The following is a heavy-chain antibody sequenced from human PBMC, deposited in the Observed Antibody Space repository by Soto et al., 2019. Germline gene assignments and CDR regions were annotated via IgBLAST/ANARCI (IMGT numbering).Heavy chain of an antibody. CDR1: GGSISSYY. J-gene: IGHJ4*02. V-gene: IGHV4-4*09. CDR3: AGADPFGVVTI. D-gene: IGHD3-3*01. CDR2: IYTSGST. Sequence: PSETLSLTCTVSGGSISSYYWSWIRQPPGKGLEWIGYIYTSGSTNYNPSLKSRVTISVDTPKNQFSLKLSSVTAADTAVYYCAGADPFGVVTIWGQGTLVTVSS.